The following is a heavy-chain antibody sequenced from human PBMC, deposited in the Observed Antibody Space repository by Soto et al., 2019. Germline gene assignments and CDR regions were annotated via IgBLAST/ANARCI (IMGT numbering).Heavy chain of an antibody. CDR3: ARDCSGGSYYSVSTGFDP. CDR2: IYYSGST. V-gene: IGHV4-59*12. J-gene: IGHJ5*02. D-gene: IGHD2-15*01. CDR1: GGSISSYY. Sequence: SETLSLTCTVSGGSISSYYWSWIRQPPGKGLEWIGYIYYSGSTNYNPSLKSRVTISVDTSKNQFSLKLSSVTAADTAVYYCARDCSGGSYYSVSTGFDPWGQGTLVTVSS.